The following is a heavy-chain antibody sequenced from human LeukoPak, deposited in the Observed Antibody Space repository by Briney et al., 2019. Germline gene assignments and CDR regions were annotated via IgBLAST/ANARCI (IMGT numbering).Heavy chain of an antibody. J-gene: IGHJ4*02. V-gene: IGHV4-4*02. D-gene: IGHD3-22*01. Sequence: TSGTLSLTCAVSGGSISSSNWWSWVRQPPGKGLEWIGEIYHSGSTNYNPSLKSRVTISVDKSKNQFSLKLSSVTAADTAVYYCARDYYDSSGPYYFDYWGQGTLVTVSS. CDR2: IYHSGST. CDR3: ARDYYDSSGPYYFDY. CDR1: GGSISSSNW.